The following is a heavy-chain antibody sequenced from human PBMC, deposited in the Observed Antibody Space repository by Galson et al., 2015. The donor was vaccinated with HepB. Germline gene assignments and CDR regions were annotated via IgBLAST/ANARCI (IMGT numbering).Heavy chain of an antibody. V-gene: IGHV3-11*04. J-gene: IGHJ5*02. Sequence: SLRLSCAASGFTFSDYYMSWIRQAPGKGLEWVSYISGSSSTIYYADSVKGRFTISRDNAKNSLYLQMNSLRAEDTAVYYCARARIVVVKGLCNWFDPWGQGTLVTVSS. D-gene: IGHD2-21*01. CDR1: GFTFSDYY. CDR2: ISGSSSTI. CDR3: ARARIVVVKGLCNWFDP.